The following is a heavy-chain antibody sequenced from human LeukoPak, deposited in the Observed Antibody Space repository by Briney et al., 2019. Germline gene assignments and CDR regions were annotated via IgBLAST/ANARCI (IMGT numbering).Heavy chain of an antibody. J-gene: IGHJ4*02. CDR3: AKEHYDYVWGSYRFGSFDY. V-gene: IGHV3-23*01. CDR2: ISGSGGST. CDR1: GFTFSSYA. Sequence: GGSLRLSCAASGFTFSSYAMSWVRQAPGKGLEWVSAISGSGGSTYYADSVKGRFNISRDNSKNTLYLQMNSLRAEDTAVYYCAKEHYDYVWGSYRFGSFDYWGQGTLVTVSS. D-gene: IGHD3-16*02.